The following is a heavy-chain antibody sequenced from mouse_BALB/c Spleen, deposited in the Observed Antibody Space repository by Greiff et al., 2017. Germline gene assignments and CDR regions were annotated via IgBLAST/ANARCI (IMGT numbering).Heavy chain of an antibody. Sequence: EVQLVESGGGLVQPGGSRKLSCAASGFTFSSFGMHWVRQAPEKGLEWVAYISSGSSTIYYADTVKGRFTISRDNPKNTLFLQMTSLRSEDTAMYYCARSSTTVVATPYAMDYWGQGTSVTVSS. J-gene: IGHJ4*01. CDR2: ISSGSSTI. CDR3: ARSSTTVVATPYAMDY. CDR1: GFTFSSFG. V-gene: IGHV5-17*02. D-gene: IGHD1-1*01.